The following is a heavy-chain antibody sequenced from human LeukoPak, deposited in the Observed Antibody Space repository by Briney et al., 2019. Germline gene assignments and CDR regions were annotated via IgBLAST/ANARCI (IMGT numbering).Heavy chain of an antibody. CDR2: TYYRSKWYN. CDR3: ARERGHYYRSGSSRAYYMDV. V-gene: IGHV6-1*01. Sequence: SQTLSLTCTISGDSVSSNSAAWNWIRQSPSRGLEWLGRTYYRSKWYNDYAVSVKSRITINPDTSKNQFSLQLNSVTPEDTAVYYCARERGHYYRSGSSRAYYMDVWGKGTTVTISS. J-gene: IGHJ6*03. D-gene: IGHD3-10*01. CDR1: GDSVSSNSAA.